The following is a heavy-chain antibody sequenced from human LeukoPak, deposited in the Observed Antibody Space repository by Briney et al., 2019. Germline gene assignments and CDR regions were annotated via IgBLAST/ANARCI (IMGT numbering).Heavy chain of an antibody. D-gene: IGHD2-21*02. J-gene: IGHJ3*02. CDR3: AREVTSWAFDI. V-gene: IGHV3-64*01. CDR2: ISSNGGNT. Sequence: GRSLRLSCAASGFTFSSYAMHWVRQAPGKGLEYVSAISSNGGNTYYANSVKGRFTISRDNSKNTLFLQMGSLRPEDMAVYYCAREVTSWAFDIWGQGTMVTVSS. CDR1: GFTFSSYA.